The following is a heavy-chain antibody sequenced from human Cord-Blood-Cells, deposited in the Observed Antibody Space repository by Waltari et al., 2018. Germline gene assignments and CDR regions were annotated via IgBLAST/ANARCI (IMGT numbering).Heavy chain of an antibody. CDR2: IYSGGIT. V-gene: IGHV3-53*01. CDR1: GLPGSRKQ. Sequence: EVQLVESGGGLIQPGRSLRLPCAASGLPGSRKQQSWVRQAPGKGLEWVSVIYSGGITYYADSLKGRFTISRDNSKNTLYLQMNSLRAEDTAVYYCARGDYDSSGYYFDYWGQGTLVTVSS. CDR3: ARGDYDSSGYYFDY. J-gene: IGHJ4*02. D-gene: IGHD3-22*01.